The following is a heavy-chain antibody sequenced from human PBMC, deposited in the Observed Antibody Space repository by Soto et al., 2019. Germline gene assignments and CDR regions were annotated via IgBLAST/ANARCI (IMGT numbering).Heavy chain of an antibody. J-gene: IGHJ4*02. CDR2: INHIGYT. V-gene: IGHV4-34*02. Sequence: QVQLQQWGAGLLKPSETLSLTCAVSGGSFSDFYWTWIRQLPGKGLEWLGEINHIGYTNYNPSVEGRFAISVDTSKNQFSLHLRSVTAADTAVYYCGPRGAVAPRGYWGQGTLVTVSS. D-gene: IGHD2-15*01. CDR1: GGSFSDFY. CDR3: GPRGAVAPRGY.